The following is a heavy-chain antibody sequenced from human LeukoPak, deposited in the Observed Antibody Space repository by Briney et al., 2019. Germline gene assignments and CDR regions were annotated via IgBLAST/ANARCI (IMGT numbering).Heavy chain of an antibody. Sequence: GGSLRLSCAASGFSVGNNYMSWVRQAPGKGLEWVSVIYSGGTTYYADSVKGRFTISRDNSKNTLYLQMNSLRAEDTAVYYCAKGVVVAPDVTPFDYCGQGTLVTVSS. CDR1: GFSVGNNY. V-gene: IGHV3-53*01. CDR3: AKGVVVAPDVTPFDY. D-gene: IGHD2-2*01. J-gene: IGHJ4*02. CDR2: IYSGGTT.